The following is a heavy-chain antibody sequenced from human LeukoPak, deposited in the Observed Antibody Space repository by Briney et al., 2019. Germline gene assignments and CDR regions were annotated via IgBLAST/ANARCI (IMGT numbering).Heavy chain of an antibody. J-gene: IGHJ4*02. CDR2: IIPMFGTA. CDR3: ARGLPHYYDFWSGYPWYFDY. CDR1: GGTFSNYA. Sequence: GSSVKVSCKASGGTFSNYAFTWVRQAAGQGLEWMGGIIPMFGTANFAQNFQGRVTITADKSTSTAYMELSSLRSEDTAVYYCARGLPHYYDFWSGYPWYFDYWGQGTLVTVSS. V-gene: IGHV1-69*06. D-gene: IGHD3-3*01.